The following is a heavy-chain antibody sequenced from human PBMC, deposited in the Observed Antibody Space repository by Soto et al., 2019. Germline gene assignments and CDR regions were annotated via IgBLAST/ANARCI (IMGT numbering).Heavy chain of an antibody. J-gene: IGHJ6*02. CDR1: GGTFSSYA. V-gene: IGHV1-69*13. D-gene: IGHD3-10*01. Sequence: ASVKVSCKASGGTFSSYAISWVRQAPGQGLEWMGGIIPIFGTANYAQKFQGRVAITADESTSTAYMELSSLRSEDTAVYYCARQQVRGVIITDYYYYGMYVWGQGTTVTVSS. CDR2: IIPIFGTA. CDR3: ARQQVRGVIITDYYYYGMYV.